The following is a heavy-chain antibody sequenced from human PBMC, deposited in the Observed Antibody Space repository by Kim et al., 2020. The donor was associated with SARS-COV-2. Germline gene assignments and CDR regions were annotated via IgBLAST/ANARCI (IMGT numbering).Heavy chain of an antibody. Sequence: FGPANSAPKCQDRVTITADESTSTTYMELSSLRSEDTAVYYCARDRGDYWGQGTLVTVSS. CDR2: FGPA. J-gene: IGHJ4*02. V-gene: IGHV1-69*01. CDR3: ARDRGDY.